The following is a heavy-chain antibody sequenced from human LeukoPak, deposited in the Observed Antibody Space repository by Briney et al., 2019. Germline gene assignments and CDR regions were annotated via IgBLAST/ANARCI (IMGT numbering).Heavy chain of an antibody. Sequence: GGSVRLSCVASGLTFSSNSMSWVRQPPGMGLEWVSGISVSGITVYADSVKSRLTISRDNSKNTLYLQMNNLRAEDTALYYCAKGFSVRGRFDPWGQGTQVTVSS. CDR1: GLTFSSNS. D-gene: IGHD2-15*01. V-gene: IGHV3-23*01. CDR3: AKGFSVRGRFDP. CDR2: ISVSGIT. J-gene: IGHJ5*02.